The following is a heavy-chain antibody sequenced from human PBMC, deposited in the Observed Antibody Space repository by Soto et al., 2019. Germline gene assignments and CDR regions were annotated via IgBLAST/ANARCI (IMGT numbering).Heavy chain of an antibody. V-gene: IGHV4-34*01. D-gene: IGHD1-26*01. Sequence: VQLQQWGAGLLKPSETLSLTCAVYGESLNYCYWCWIRQAPGKGLEWIGECYSDGTTNYNPSVRGRAAISVVASSSQFYLRLTSVTAADTATYSCARGEWADRFANWGQGTLVTVSS. CDR2: CYSDGTT. J-gene: IGHJ4*02. CDR1: GESLNYCY. CDR3: ARGEWADRFAN.